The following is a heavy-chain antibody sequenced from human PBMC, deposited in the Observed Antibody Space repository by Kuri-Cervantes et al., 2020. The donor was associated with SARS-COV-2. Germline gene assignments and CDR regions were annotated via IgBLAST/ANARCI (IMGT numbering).Heavy chain of an antibody. CDR2: INHSGST. J-gene: IGHJ6*02. Sequence: SQTLSLTCVVYGGSFSGYYWSWIRQPPGKGLEWIGEINHSGSTNYNPSLKSRVTISVDTSKNQFSLKLSSVTAADTAVYYCARLSLGDVEIFAEDYYYYGTDVWGQGTTVTVSS. CDR3: ARLSLGDVEIFAEDYYYYGTDV. D-gene: IGHD3-16*01. CDR1: GGSFSGYY. V-gene: IGHV4-34*01.